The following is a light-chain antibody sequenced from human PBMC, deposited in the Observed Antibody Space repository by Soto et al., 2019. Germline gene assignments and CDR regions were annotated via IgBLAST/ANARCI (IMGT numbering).Light chain of an antibody. V-gene: IGKV3-11*01. CDR3: QQRTDWPT. J-gene: IGKJ4*01. Sequence: EIVLTQSPATLSLSPGESATLSCRASQSISHFLACYQQKPGQAPRLLIYDTSSRATGIPGRFSGSGSGTDFTLTIDSLEPDDFAVYYCQQRTDWPTFGGGTRV. CDR1: QSISHF. CDR2: DTS.